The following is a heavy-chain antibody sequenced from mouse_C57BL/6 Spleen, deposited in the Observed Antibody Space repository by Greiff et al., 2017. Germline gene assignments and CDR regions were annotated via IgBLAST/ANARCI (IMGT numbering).Heavy chain of an antibody. CDR3: ARSSYYFGY. CDR2: ISSGSSNI. J-gene: IGHJ2*01. CDR1: GFTFSDYG. D-gene: IGHD1-3*01. Sequence: EVQLVESGGGLVKPGGSLKLSCAASGFTFSDYGMHWVRQAPEKGLEWVAYISSGSSNIYYADTVKGRFTISRDNAKNTLFLQMTSLRSEDTAMYYCARSSYYFGYWGQGTTLTVSS. V-gene: IGHV5-17*01.